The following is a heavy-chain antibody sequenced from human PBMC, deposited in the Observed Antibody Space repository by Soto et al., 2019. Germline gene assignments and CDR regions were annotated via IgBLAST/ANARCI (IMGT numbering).Heavy chain of an antibody. V-gene: IGHV1-18*01. CDR3: ARKKEPNFGEPVGLYFMDV. Sequence: VKVSCKASGYTFTSYGISWVRQAPGQGLEWMGWISAYNGNTNYTQNLQGRVTMTTDTSTSPAYMELRSLRSDDTAVYYCARKKEPNFGEPVGLYFMDVWGKGTTVTVSS. CDR2: ISAYNGNT. D-gene: IGHD3-10*01. J-gene: IGHJ6*04. CDR1: GYTFTSYG.